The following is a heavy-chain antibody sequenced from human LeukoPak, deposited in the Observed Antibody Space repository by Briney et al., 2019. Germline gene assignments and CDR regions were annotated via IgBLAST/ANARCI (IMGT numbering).Heavy chain of an antibody. CDR1: GFTISSYE. V-gene: IGHV3-48*03. CDR3: TRGTGGSA. Sequence: PGGSLRLSCAASGFTISSYEMNWVRQAPGKGLEWVSYISGGDTTIYYADSVRGRFTISRDNAKNSLYLQMNDLRAEDTALYYCTRGTGGSAWGQGTLVTVSS. CDR2: ISGGDTTI. J-gene: IGHJ5*02. D-gene: IGHD2-15*01.